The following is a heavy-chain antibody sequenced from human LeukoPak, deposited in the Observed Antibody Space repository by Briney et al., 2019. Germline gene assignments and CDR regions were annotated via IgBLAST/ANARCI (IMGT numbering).Heavy chain of an antibody. D-gene: IGHD2-15*01. CDR1: GDSICSSGYY. CDR2: INYRGST. V-gene: IGHV4-39*01. CDR3: ARRDCSGGSCQYFDY. J-gene: IGHJ4*02. Sequence: SETLSLTCAVSGDSICSSGYYWGWIRQPPGKGLEWIGIINYRGSTYYNPSLKSRVTTSVDTSKNQFSLKLSSVTAADTAMYYCARRDCSGGSCQYFDYWGQGTQVTVSS.